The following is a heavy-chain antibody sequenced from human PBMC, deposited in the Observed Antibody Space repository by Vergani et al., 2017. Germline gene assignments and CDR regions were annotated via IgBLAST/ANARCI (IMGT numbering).Heavy chain of an antibody. CDR3: ARYYYDSSGYYQGNWFDP. Sequence: QLQLQESGPGLVKPSETLSLTCTVSGGSISSSSYYWGWIRQPPGKGLEWIGSIYYSGSTYYNPSLKSRVTISVDTSKNQVSLKLSSVTAADTAVYYCARYYYDSSGYYQGNWFDPWGQGTLVTVSS. CDR1: GGSISSSSYY. J-gene: IGHJ5*02. D-gene: IGHD3-22*01. CDR2: IYYSGST. V-gene: IGHV4-39*01.